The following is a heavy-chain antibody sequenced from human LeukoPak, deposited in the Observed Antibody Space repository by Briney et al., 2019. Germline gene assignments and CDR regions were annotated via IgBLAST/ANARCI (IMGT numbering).Heavy chain of an antibody. CDR1: GYTFTSYG. CDR2: ISAYNGNT. J-gene: IGHJ4*02. Sequence: ASVKVSCKASGYTFTSYGIIWVRQAPGQGLEWMGWISAYNGNTNYAQKLQGRVTMTTDTSTSTAYMELRSLRSDDTAVYYCATDIAAAGTGFVDYWGQGTLVTVSS. V-gene: IGHV1-18*01. CDR3: ATDIAAAGTGFVDY. D-gene: IGHD6-13*01.